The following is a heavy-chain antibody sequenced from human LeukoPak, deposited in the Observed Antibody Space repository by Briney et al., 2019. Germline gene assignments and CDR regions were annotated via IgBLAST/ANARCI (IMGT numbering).Heavy chain of an antibody. CDR1: GFSLSTSGVG. CDR2: IYGGDDK. CDR3: ASLFFTWGGFDY. D-gene: IGHD7-27*01. V-gene: IGHV2-5*02. Sequence: SGPTLVKPTQTLTLTCTFSGFSLSTSGVGVGWFRQPPGKALDWLAVIYGGDDKRFSPSLKSRLTITKDTSKNQVILTMTNMDPVDTATYYCASLFFTWGGFDYWGQGTLVTVSS. J-gene: IGHJ4*02.